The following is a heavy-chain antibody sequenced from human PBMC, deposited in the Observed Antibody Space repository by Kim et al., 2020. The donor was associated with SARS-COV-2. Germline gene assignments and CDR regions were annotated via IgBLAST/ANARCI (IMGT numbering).Heavy chain of an antibody. J-gene: IGHJ4*02. CDR1: GGSFSSYH. Sequence: SETLSLICTVSGGSFSSYHWSWIRQSAGKGLEWIGRIHASGRTNYYPSLKSRLTMSVDTSKHQMSLKLSSVTAADTAMYYCARQVPGADRRFDYWGQGILVTVSS. D-gene: IGHD6-19*01. CDR3: ARQVPGADRRFDY. CDR2: IHASGRT. V-gene: IGHV4-4*07.